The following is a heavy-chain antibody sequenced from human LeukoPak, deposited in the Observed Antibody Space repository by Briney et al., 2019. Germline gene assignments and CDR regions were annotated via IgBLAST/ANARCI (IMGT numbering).Heavy chain of an antibody. CDR2: VHYSGTN. D-gene: IGHD1-26*01. Sequence: SETLSLTCTLSGGSISYYFWSWFRQSPGKGLEWIGNVHYSGTNTYNPSLESRLSMSVDTSKNQFSLTLNSATAADTAVYYCVRQKAVSADFEYWGQGTLVTVAS. CDR1: GGSISYYF. J-gene: IGHJ4*01. V-gene: IGHV4-59*08. CDR3: VRQKAVSADFEY.